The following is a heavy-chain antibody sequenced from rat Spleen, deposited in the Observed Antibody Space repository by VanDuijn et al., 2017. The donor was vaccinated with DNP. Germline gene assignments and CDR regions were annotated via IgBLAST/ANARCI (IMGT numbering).Heavy chain of an antibody. Sequence: EVQLVESGGGPVQPGRSLKLSCVASGFIFSNYWMTWIRQAPGKGLEWVAFISNTGYNTYYSDSVTGRFSRSRDNAKSTLYLQLNSLRSEDTATYYCTSNPHVRTAAPFDYWGQGVMVTVSS. CDR2: ISNTGYNT. V-gene: IGHV5-31*01. D-gene: IGHD3-8*01. CDR1: GFIFSNYW. CDR3: TSNPHVRTAAPFDY. J-gene: IGHJ2*01.